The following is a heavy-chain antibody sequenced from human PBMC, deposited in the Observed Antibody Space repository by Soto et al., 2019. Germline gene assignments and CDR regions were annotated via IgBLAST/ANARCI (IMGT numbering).Heavy chain of an antibody. V-gene: IGHV4-59*01. Sequence: SEALSLTCPVSVGSTTNYYWSWIRQPPGKVLEWIGYIYYSGNTNYNPSLKSRVTISIDTSKNQFSLKLSSVTAADTAVYYCARDQYYYDTSGYYDAFDIWGQGTMVTVSS. CDR3: ARDQYYYDTSGYYDAFDI. CDR1: VGSTTNYY. D-gene: IGHD3-22*01. J-gene: IGHJ3*02. CDR2: IYYSGNT.